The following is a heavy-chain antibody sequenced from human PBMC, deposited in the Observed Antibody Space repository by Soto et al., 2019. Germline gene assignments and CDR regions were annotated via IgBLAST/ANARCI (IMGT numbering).Heavy chain of an antibody. J-gene: IGHJ4*02. V-gene: IGHV2-70*11. Sequence: SGPTLVNPTQTLTLTCTFSGFSLSTSGMCVSWIRQPPGKALEWLARIDWDDDKYYSTSLKTRLTISKDTSKNQVVLTMTNMDLVDTATYYCARTPCITIFGVVITNYFDYWGQGTLVTVSS. CDR3: ARTPCITIFGVVITNYFDY. D-gene: IGHD3-3*01. CDR1: GFSLSTSGMC. CDR2: IDWDDDK.